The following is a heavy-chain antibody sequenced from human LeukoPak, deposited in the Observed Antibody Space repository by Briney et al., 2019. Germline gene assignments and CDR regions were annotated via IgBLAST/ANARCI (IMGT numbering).Heavy chain of an antibody. CDR3: TRGNSGSYYNQGFDY. V-gene: IGHV3-49*04. CDR1: GFTFGDYS. D-gene: IGHD3-10*01. J-gene: IGHJ4*02. CDR2: IRSKTYGGTT. Sequence: GGSLRLSCTASGFTFGDYSMTWVRQAPGKGLQWVGFIRSKTYGGTTEYAASVKGRFTISRDDSKSIAYLQMNSLKTEDTAVYYCTRGNSGSYYNQGFDYWGQGTPVTVSS.